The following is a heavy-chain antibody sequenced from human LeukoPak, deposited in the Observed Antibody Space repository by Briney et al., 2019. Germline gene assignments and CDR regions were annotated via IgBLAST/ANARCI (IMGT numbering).Heavy chain of an antibody. CDR1: GGSISSGVYY. CDR2: IYYSGST. D-gene: IGHD3-10*01. V-gene: IGHV4-31*03. CDR3: ARGVKGLRGAFDI. J-gene: IGHJ3*02. Sequence: SSETLSLTCTVSGGSISSGVYYWSWIRQHPGKGLEWIGYIYYSGSTYSNPSLKSRLTMSVYISKNQFSLKLSSATAADTAVYYCARGVKGLRGAFDIWGQGTMVTVSS.